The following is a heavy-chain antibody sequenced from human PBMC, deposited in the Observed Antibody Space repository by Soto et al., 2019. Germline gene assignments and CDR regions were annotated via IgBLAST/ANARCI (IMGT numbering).Heavy chain of an antibody. Sequence: GGSLRLSCAASGFTFSSYAMSWVRQAPGKGLEWVSAISGSGGSTYYADSVKGRYTISRDNSKNALYLQMNSLRAEDMAVYYCAKVDRLQWLAMDAFDIWGQGTMVTVSS. CDR3: AKVDRLQWLAMDAFDI. J-gene: IGHJ3*02. CDR1: GFTFSSYA. V-gene: IGHV3-23*01. CDR2: ISGSGGST. D-gene: IGHD6-19*01.